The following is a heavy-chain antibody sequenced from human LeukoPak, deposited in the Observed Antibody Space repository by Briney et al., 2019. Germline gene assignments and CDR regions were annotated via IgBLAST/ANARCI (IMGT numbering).Heavy chain of an antibody. D-gene: IGHD3-10*01. Sequence: SVKVSCKASGGTFSSYAISWVRQAPGQGLEWMGGIIPIFGTANYAQKFQGRVTITTDESTSTAYMELSSLRSEDTAVYYCASDRKGLSGFDFWGQGTLVSVSS. CDR3: ASDRKGLSGFDF. J-gene: IGHJ4*02. V-gene: IGHV1-69*05. CDR1: GGTFSSYA. CDR2: IIPIFGTA.